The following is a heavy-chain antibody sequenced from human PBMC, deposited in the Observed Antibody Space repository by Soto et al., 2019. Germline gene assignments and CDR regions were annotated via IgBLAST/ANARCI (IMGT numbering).Heavy chain of an antibody. V-gene: IGHV4-30-2*01. CDR3: AAGGGLPRYY. Sequence: SETLSLTCTVSGGSSSSVGYYWTWIRQHPGKGLEWIGYIYHSGSTYYNPSLKSRVTISVDRARNQFSLKLSSVTAADTAVYYCAAGGGLPRYYWGQGTLVTVS. J-gene: IGHJ4*02. CDR1: GGSSSSVGYY. CDR2: IYHSGST. D-gene: IGHD5-12*01.